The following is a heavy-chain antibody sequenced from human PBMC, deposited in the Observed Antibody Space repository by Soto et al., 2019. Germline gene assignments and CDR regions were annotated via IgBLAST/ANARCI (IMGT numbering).Heavy chain of an antibody. V-gene: IGHV1-69*11. J-gene: IGHJ6*04. CDR1: GGTFSSSG. D-gene: IGHD3-16*02. Sequence: QVHLVQSGTEVKKPGSSVKVSCKASGGTFSSSGFSWVRQAPGQGLEWMGMIVPSLDTTNYAQKFQARVTITADEVTSTAYMSLRSLRYEDTAVYHCARWPQPRYTADPYAVDVWGKGNRVIVYS. CDR3: ARWPQPRYTADPYAVDV. CDR2: IVPSLDTT.